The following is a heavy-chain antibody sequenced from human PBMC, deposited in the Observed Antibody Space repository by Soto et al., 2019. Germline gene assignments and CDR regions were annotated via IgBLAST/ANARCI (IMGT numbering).Heavy chain of an antibody. CDR3: ARLTYSGSYKGPDAFDI. D-gene: IGHD1-26*01. Sequence: GESLKISCQGSGYSFTSYWIGWVRQMPFKCLEWMGIIYPGDSDTRYSPSFQGQVTISADKSISTAYLQWSSLKASDTAMYYCARLTYSGSYKGPDAFDIWGQGTMVTVSS. CDR2: IYPGDSDT. V-gene: IGHV5-51*01. J-gene: IGHJ3*02. CDR1: GYSFTSYW.